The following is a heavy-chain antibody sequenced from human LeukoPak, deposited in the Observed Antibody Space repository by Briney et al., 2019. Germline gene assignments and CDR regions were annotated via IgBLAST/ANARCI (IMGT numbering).Heavy chain of an antibody. Sequence: SQTLSLTCAISGDSASSNSAGWTWVRLSPSRGLEWLGRTYYRSKWYNDYAVSVKSRITINPDTSKNQFSLQLNSVTPEHTAVYYCAREALSLYSSSWYFGDAFDIWGQGTMVTVSS. CDR1: GDSASSNSAG. V-gene: IGHV6-1*01. CDR3: AREALSLYSSSWYFGDAFDI. D-gene: IGHD6-13*01. CDR2: TYYRSKWYN. J-gene: IGHJ3*02.